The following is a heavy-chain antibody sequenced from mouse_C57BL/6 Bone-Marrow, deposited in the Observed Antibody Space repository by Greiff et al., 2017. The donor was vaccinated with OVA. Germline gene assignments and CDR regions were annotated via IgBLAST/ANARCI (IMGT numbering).Heavy chain of an antibody. CDR3: ARGGGWLLPYYFDY. V-gene: IGHV1-53*01. CDR1: GYTFTSYW. J-gene: IGHJ2*01. CDR2: INPSNGGT. Sequence: QVQLQQPGTELVKPGASVKLSCKASGYTFTSYWMHWVKQRPGQGLEWIGNINPSNGGTNYNEKFKSKATLTVDKSSSTAYMQLSSLTSEDAAVYYCARGGGWLLPYYFDYWGQGTTLTVSS. D-gene: IGHD2-3*01.